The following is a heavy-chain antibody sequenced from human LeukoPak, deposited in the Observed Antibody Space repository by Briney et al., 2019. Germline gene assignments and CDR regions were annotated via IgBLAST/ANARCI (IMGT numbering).Heavy chain of an antibody. CDR3: ARDLGYYDSSGLLDY. V-gene: IGHV3-74*01. D-gene: IGHD3-22*01. CDR1: GFTFSCYW. CDR2: INSDGSSA. J-gene: IGHJ4*02. Sequence: PGGSLRLSCAASGFTFSCYWMHWVRQAPGKGLVWVSRINSDGSSASYADSVKGRFTISRDNAKNTLYLQMNSLRAEDTAVYYCARDLGYYDSSGLLDYWGQGTLVTVSS.